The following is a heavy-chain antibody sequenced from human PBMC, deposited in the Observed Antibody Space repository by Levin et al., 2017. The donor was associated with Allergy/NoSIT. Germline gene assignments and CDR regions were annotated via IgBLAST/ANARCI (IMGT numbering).Heavy chain of an antibody. J-gene: IGHJ4*02. D-gene: IGHD3-9*01. V-gene: IGHV1-18*01. Sequence: ASVKVSCKASGYTFTSYGISWVRQAPGQGLEWMGWISAYNGNTNYAQKLQGRVTMTTDTSTSTAYMELRSLRSDDTAVYYCARGDGLRYFDWLLWDWGQGTLVTVSS. CDR2: ISAYNGNT. CDR1: GYTFTSYG. CDR3: ARGDGLRYFDWLLWD.